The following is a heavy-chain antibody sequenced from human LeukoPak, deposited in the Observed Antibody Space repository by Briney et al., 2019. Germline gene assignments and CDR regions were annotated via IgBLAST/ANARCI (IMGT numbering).Heavy chain of an antibody. CDR2: ISGSGGST. CDR3: AKYYDSSGYSDY. V-gene: IGHV3-23*01. D-gene: IGHD3-22*01. J-gene: IGHJ4*02. Sequence: GGSLRLSCAASGFTFSNYAINWVRQAPGKGLEWVSAISGSGGSTYYADSVKGRFTISRDNSKNTLYLQMNSLRAEDTAVYYCAKYYDSSGYSDYWGQGTLVTVSS. CDR1: GFTFSNYA.